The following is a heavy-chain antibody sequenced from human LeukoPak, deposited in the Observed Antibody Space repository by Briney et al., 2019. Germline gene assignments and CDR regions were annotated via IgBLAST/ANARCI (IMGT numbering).Heavy chain of an antibody. CDR2: IPSDGSKQ. J-gene: IGHJ5*02. CDR1: RFTFSNYG. Sequence: GGSLRLSCAASRFTFSNYGGHWVRQAPGKGLEWVAFIPSDGSKQYYGDSVKGRFTISRDNSKNTLHLQMNSLRPEDTAMYYCASDIPGCFDPWGQGTLVTVSS. D-gene: IGHD3-9*01. V-gene: IGHV3-30*02. CDR3: ASDIPGCFDP.